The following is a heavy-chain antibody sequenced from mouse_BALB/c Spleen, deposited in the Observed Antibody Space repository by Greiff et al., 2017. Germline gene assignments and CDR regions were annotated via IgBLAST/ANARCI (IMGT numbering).Heavy chain of an antibody. CDR3: ARSGGPYWYFDV. CDR2: IYPGDGDT. J-gene: IGHJ1*01. D-gene: IGHD3-1*01. CDR1: GYAFSSSW. Sequence: QVQLQQSGPELVKPGASVKISCKASGYAFSSSWMNWVKQRPGQGLEWIGRIYPGDGDTNYNGKFKGKATLTADKSSSTAYMQLSSLTSVDSAVYFCARSGGPYWYFDVWGAGTTVTVSS. V-gene: IGHV1-82*01.